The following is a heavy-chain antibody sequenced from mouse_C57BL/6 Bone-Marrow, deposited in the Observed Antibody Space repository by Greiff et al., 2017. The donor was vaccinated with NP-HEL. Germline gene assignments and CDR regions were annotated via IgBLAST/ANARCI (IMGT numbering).Heavy chain of an antibody. CDR1: GYSITSGYY. CDR2: ISYDGSN. V-gene: IGHV3-6*01. J-gene: IGHJ3*01. CDR3: ASGYYDYED. D-gene: IGHD2-4*01. Sequence: EVQLQESGPGLVKLSQSLSLTCSVTGYSITSGYYWNWIRQFPGNKLEWMGYISYDGSNNYNPSLKNRISITRDTSKNQFFLKLNSVTTEDTATYYCASGYYDYEDWGQGTLVTVSA.